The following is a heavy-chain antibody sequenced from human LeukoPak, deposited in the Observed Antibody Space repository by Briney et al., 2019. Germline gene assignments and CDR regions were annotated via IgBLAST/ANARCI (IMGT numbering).Heavy chain of an antibody. CDR1: GFTFSSYA. D-gene: IGHD2-15*01. Sequence: GGSLRLSCAASGFTFSSYAMSWVRQAPWRGLEWVSAISGSGGSTYYADSVKGRFTISRDNSKNTLYLQMNSLRAEDTAVYYCAKGRCSGVGCDSFHSWGQGALVTVSS. V-gene: IGHV3-23*01. J-gene: IGHJ4*02. CDR2: ISGSGGST. CDR3: AKGRCSGVGCDSFHS.